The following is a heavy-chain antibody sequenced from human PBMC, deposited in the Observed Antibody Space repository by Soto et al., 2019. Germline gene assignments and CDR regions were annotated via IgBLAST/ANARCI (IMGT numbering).Heavy chain of an antibody. D-gene: IGHD3-10*01. V-gene: IGHV1-69*13. Sequence: SVKVSCKASGGTFSSYTISWVRQAPGQGLEWMGGIIPIFGTANYAQKFQGRVTITADESTSTAYMELSSLRSEDTAVYYCAREDGSGSRTFDYWGQGTLVTVSS. CDR3: AREDGSGSRTFDY. CDR2: IIPIFGTA. J-gene: IGHJ4*02. CDR1: GGTFSSYT.